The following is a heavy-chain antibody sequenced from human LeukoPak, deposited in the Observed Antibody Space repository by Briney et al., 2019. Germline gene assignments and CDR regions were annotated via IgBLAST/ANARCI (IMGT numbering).Heavy chain of an antibody. V-gene: IGHV4-59*01. CDR2: IYYSGST. J-gene: IGHJ5*02. CDR1: GGSISSYY. Sequence: PSETLSLTSTVSGGSISSYYWSWIRQPPGKGLEWIGYIYYSGSTNYNTSLKSRVTISVDTSKNQFSLKLSSVTAADTAVYYCARGYYDILTGYYANWFDPWGQGTLVTVSS. D-gene: IGHD3-9*01. CDR3: ARGYYDILTGYYANWFDP.